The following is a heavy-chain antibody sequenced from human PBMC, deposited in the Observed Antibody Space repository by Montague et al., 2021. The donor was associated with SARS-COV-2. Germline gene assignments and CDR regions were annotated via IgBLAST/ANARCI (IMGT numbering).Heavy chain of an antibody. CDR2: IYHSGST. CDR1: GGSISSSNW. J-gene: IGHJ6*02. CDR3: ARSRGNLQWPFYYYYGMDV. V-gene: IGHV4-4*02. Sequence: SETLSLTCAVSGGSISSSNWCSWVRPTPGKGLEWIGEIYHSGSTNYNPSLKSRVTISVDKSKNQFSLKLSAVTAADTAVYYCARSRGNLQWPFYYYYGMDVWGQGTTVTVSS. D-gene: IGHD6-19*01.